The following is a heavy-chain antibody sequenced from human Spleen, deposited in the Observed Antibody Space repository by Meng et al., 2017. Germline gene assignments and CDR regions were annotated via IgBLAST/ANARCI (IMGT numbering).Heavy chain of an antibody. J-gene: IGHJ5*02. CDR1: GVSFKRYY. V-gene: IGHV4-34*01. Sequence: QVHVKRSVSVLLKPSSALSIPLPVYGVSFKRYYWTWSRQPPGNGLEWMGEIYHSGGTDYNPSLKSRVTISVDTSKNQFSLKLSSVTAADTAVYYCARGEGRQQLVRRPRFDPWGQGTLVTVSS. D-gene: IGHD6-13*01. CDR2: IYHSGGT. CDR3: ARGEGRQQLVRRPRFDP.